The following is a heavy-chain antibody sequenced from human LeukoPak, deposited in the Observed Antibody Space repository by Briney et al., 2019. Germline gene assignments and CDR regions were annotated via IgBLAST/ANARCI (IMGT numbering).Heavy chain of an antibody. V-gene: IGHV1-8*01. CDR3: ARWVDVVVVAATLKGRYFDY. CDR2: MNPNSGNT. Sequence: ASVKVSCKASGYTFTSYDINWVRQATGQGLGWMGWMNPNSGNTGYAQKFQGRVTMTRNTSISTAYMELSSPRSEDTAVYYCARWVDVVVVAATLKGRYFDYWGQGTLVTVSS. CDR1: GYTFTSYD. J-gene: IGHJ4*02. D-gene: IGHD2-15*01.